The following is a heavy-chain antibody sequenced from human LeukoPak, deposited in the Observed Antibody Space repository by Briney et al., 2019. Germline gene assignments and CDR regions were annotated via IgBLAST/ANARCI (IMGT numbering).Heavy chain of an antibody. CDR1: GFTFSSHG. CDR2: IWYDGSNK. Sequence: GGSLRLSCAASGFTFSSHGMHWVRQAPGKGLEWVAVIWYDGSNKYYADSVKGRFTISRDNSKNTLYLQMNSLRAEDTAVYYCARGYCSSTSCWVGQSYYYYYGMDVWGQGTTVTVSS. D-gene: IGHD2-2*01. CDR3: ARGYCSSTSCWVGQSYYYYYGMDV. J-gene: IGHJ6*02. V-gene: IGHV3-33*01.